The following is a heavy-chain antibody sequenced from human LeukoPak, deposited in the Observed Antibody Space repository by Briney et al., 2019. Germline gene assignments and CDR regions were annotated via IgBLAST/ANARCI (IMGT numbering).Heavy chain of an antibody. Sequence: GGSLRLSCAASGFTFSDYYMSWIRQAPGKGLEWVSYIRSGGSTIYYAGSVKGRFTISRDNAKNSLFLQMNSLRAEDTAVYYCARDGGSGNYYVDYWGQGTLVTVSS. CDR1: GFTFSDYY. V-gene: IGHV3-11*04. D-gene: IGHD1-26*01. CDR2: IRSGGSTI. J-gene: IGHJ4*02. CDR3: ARDGGSGNYYVDY.